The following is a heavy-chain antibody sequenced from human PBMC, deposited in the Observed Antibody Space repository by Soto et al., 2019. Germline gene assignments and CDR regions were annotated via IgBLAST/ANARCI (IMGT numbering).Heavy chain of an antibody. CDR1: GDSVSRISAA. CDR2: TSYASKWFH. J-gene: IGHJ6*02. D-gene: IGHD2-21*02. V-gene: IGHV6-1*01. Sequence: SQTLSLTCDISGDSVSRISAAWNWIRQSPSRGLEWLGRTSYASKWFHEYAESVKSRITINPDTAKIQFSLHLTSVTPEDTAVYYCARVCGGDCHNGMDVWGQGTTVTVSS. CDR3: ARVCGGDCHNGMDV.